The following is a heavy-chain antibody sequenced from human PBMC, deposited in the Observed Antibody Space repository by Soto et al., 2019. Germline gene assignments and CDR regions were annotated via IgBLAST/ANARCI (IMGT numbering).Heavy chain of an antibody. CDR3: ARSAGYSSSWYEDNWFDP. D-gene: IGHD6-13*01. CDR2: ISYDGSNK. V-gene: IGHV3-30-3*01. CDR1: GFTFSSYA. Sequence: GSLRLSCAASGFTFSSYAMHWVRQAPGKGLEWVAVISYDGSNKYYADSVKGRFTISRDNSKNTLYLQMNSLRAEDTAVYYCARSAGYSSSWYEDNWFDPWGQGTLVTVSS. J-gene: IGHJ5*02.